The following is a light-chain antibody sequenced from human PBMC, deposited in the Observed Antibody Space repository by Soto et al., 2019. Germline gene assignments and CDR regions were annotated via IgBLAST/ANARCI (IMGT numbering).Light chain of an antibody. Sequence: DIVMTQSPDSLVVSLGERATINCKSSQSVLYSSNNKNYLAWYQQKPGQPPKLLIYWASTRESGVPDRFSGSGSGTDFTLTISSLQAEDVAVYYCHQYYTTLRTFGQGTKVEIK. V-gene: IGKV4-1*01. CDR2: WAS. CDR3: HQYYTTLRT. J-gene: IGKJ1*01. CDR1: QSVLYSSNNKNY.